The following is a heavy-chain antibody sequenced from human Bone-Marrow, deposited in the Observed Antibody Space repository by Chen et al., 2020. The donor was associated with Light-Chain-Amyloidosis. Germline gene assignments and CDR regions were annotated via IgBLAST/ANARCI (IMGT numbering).Heavy chain of an antibody. D-gene: IGHD5-12*01. J-gene: IGHJ4*02. CDR2: IYPDDSDA. CDR1: GYTFTNYW. Sequence: EVQLEQSGPEVKTPGKSLKISCKGSGYTFTNYWIGWVRQMPGKGLEWMGVIYPDDSDARYSPSFEGQVTISADKSITTAYLQWRSLKASDTAMYYCARRRDGYNFDYWGQGTLVTVSS. CDR3: ARRRDGYNFDY. V-gene: IGHV5-51*01.